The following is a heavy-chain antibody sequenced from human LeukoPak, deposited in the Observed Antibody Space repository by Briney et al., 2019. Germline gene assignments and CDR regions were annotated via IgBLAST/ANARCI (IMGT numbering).Heavy chain of an antibody. Sequence: ASVKVSCKASGYTFTSCDINWVRQATGQGLEWIGWMKPNRGNTGYAQKFQGRVTMTRDTSISTAYMELSSLRSEDTAVYYCVAVVDTSFDYWGQGTPVTVSS. CDR3: VAVVDTSFDY. V-gene: IGHV1-8*02. CDR2: MKPNRGNT. D-gene: IGHD2-15*01. CDR1: GYTFTSCD. J-gene: IGHJ4*02.